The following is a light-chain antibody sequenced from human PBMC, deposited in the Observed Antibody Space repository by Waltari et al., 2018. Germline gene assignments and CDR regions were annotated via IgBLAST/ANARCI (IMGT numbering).Light chain of an antibody. V-gene: IGKV3-11*01. CDR3: HQRSNWPGGT. CDR1: QSVSTS. CDR2: DAS. J-gene: IGKJ4*01. Sequence: EIVLTQSPATLSLSPGERATLSCRASQSVSTSLAWFQQKPGQSHRLLIFDASSRAIGIPARFSGSGSGTDFTLTISSLEPEDFAVYYCHQRSNWPGGTFGGGTKVEIK.